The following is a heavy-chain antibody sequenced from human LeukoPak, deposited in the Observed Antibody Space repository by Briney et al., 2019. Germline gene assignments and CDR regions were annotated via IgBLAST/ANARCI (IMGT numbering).Heavy chain of an antibody. CDR2: IWSDGSEK. CDR1: GFTYSHYG. V-gene: IGHV3-33*06. J-gene: IGHJ4*02. D-gene: IGHD4-11*01. CDR3: AKDAQRGFDYSNSLEY. Sequence: GGSLRLSCAASGFTYSHYGMHWARQAPGKGLEWVAVIWSDGSEKYYGDAVKGRFPISRDNSRNTLYLQMNSLRGEDTAVYYCAKDAQRGFDYSNSLEYWGQGTLVTVSS.